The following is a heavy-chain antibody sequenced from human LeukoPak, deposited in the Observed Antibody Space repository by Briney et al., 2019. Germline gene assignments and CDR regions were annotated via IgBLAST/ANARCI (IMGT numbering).Heavy chain of an antibody. D-gene: IGHD2-2*01. V-gene: IGHV3-23*01. CDR1: GFTFSSYA. CDR2: ISGSGGST. Sequence: GGSLRLSCAASGFTFSSYAMSWVRQASGKGLEWVSAISGSGGSTYYADSVKGRFTISRDNSKNTLYLQMNSLRAEDTAVYYCAKAPIVVVPAGSDYWGQGTLVTVSS. CDR3: AKAPIVVVPAGSDY. J-gene: IGHJ4*02.